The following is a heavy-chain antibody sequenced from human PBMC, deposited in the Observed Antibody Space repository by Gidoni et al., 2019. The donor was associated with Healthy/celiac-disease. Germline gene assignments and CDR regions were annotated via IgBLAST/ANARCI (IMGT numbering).Heavy chain of an antibody. CDR1: GGSISSSSYY. Sequence: QLQLQESGPGLVKPSETLSLTCTVSGGSISSSSYYWGWIRQPPGKGLEWIGSIYYSGSTYYNPSLKSRVTISVDTSKNQFSLKLSSVTAADTAVYYCARPVGPSIAARSNWFDSWGQGTLVTVSS. J-gene: IGHJ5*01. CDR2: IYYSGST. D-gene: IGHD6-6*01. CDR3: ARPVGPSIAARSNWFDS. V-gene: IGHV4-39*01.